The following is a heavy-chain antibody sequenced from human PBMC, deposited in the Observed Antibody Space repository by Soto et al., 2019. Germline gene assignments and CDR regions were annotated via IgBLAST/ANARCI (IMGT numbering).Heavy chain of an antibody. J-gene: IGHJ4*02. Sequence: SVKVSCKASGGTFSSYAISWVRQAPGQGLEWMGGIIPIFGTANYAQKFQGRVTITADESTSTAYMELSSLRSEDTAVYYCARDKKRYSYGLGYWGQGTLVTVSS. D-gene: IGHD5-18*01. CDR2: IIPIFGTA. V-gene: IGHV1-69*13. CDR1: GGTFSSYA. CDR3: ARDKKRYSYGLGY.